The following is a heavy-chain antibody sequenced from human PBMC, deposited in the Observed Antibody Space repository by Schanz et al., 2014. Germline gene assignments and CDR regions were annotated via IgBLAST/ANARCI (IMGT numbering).Heavy chain of an antibody. J-gene: IGHJ5*02. Sequence: QVQLVESGGGLVKPGGSLRLSCAASGFPFSDYYMSWIRQAPGEGLEWFSYISSSGSTIKYADTVKGRFTISRDNAKESLLLQMGSLRPEDTAVYYCARASYWYSSTRASWGQGTVVTVSS. D-gene: IGHD6-19*01. CDR2: ISSSGSTI. CDR1: GFPFSDYY. CDR3: ARASYWYSSTRAS. V-gene: IGHV3-11*01.